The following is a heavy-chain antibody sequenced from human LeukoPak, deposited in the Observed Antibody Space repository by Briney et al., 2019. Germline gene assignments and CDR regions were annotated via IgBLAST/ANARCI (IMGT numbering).Heavy chain of an antibody. CDR3: ARDDLGTYYYGMDF. CDR1: GGTFSSYA. D-gene: IGHD3-3*01. CDR2: IIPIFGTA. Sequence: SVKVSCKASGGTFSSYAISWVRQAPGQGLEWMGGIIPIFGTANYAQKFQGRVTITRDTSASTAYMELSSLRSEDMAVYYCARDDLGTYYYGMDFWGQGTTVTVSS. J-gene: IGHJ6*02. V-gene: IGHV1-69*05.